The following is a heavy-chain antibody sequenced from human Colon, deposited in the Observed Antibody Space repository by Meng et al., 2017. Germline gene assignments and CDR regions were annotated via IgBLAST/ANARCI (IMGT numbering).Heavy chain of an antibody. CDR2: IFHSGST. J-gene: IGHJ4*02. CDR3: ARVIGGWPYYFDY. V-gene: IGHV4-61*01. Sequence: ELRQDAAPRRVRPSETLSLTFTVSWRAVTSGSHYWSWIRQSPGKGLEWIGYIFHSGSTNYNPSLKSRVTLSVDTSKNQFSLKLGSVTAADTAVYYCARVIGGWPYYFDYWGQGTLVTVSS. D-gene: IGHD6-19*01. CDR1: WRAVTSGSHY.